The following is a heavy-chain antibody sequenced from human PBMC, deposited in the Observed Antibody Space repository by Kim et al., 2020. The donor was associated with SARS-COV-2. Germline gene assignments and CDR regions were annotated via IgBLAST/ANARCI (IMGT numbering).Heavy chain of an antibody. J-gene: IGHJ6*02. V-gene: IGHV3-73*01. CDR2: IRSKANSYAT. Sequence: GGSLRLSCAASGFTFSGSAMHWVRQASGKGLEWVGRIRSKANSYATAYAASVKGRFTISRDDSKNTAYLQMNSLKTEDTAVYYCTREIGPRPFMREYYYGSGSYYNAVAGMDVWGQGTTVTVSS. CDR3: TREIGPRPFMREYYYGSGSYYNAVAGMDV. CDR1: GFTFSGSA. D-gene: IGHD3-10*01.